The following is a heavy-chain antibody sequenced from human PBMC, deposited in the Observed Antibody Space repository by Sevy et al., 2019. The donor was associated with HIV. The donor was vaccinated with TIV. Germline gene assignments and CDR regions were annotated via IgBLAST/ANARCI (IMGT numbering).Heavy chain of an antibody. V-gene: IGHV4-4*07. J-gene: IGHJ1*01. D-gene: IGHD3-22*01. CDR3: ATTYYYDSSGYYAYFQH. CDR2: IYTSWST. Sequence: SETLSLTCTVSGGSISSYYWSWIRQPAGKGLEWIGRIYTSWSTNYNPSLKSRVTMSVDTSKNQFSLKLSSVTAADTAVYYCATTYYYDSSGYYAYFQHWGQGTLVTVSS. CDR1: GGSISSYY.